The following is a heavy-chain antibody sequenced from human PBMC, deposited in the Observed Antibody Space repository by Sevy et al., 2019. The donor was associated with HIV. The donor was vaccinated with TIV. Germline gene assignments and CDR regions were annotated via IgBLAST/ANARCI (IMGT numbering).Heavy chain of an antibody. CDR1: GGSISSSSYY. D-gene: IGHD2-15*01. Sequence: SETLSLTCTVSGGSISSSSYYWAWIRQPPGKGLEWIGSIYYSGSTYYNPSLKSRVTISVDTSKNQLSLKVTSVTAADTAVYYCARQGWSVVVVAASGNGLDVWGQGTTVTVSS. CDR3: ARQGWSVVVVAASGNGLDV. J-gene: IGHJ6*02. CDR2: IYYSGST. V-gene: IGHV4-39*01.